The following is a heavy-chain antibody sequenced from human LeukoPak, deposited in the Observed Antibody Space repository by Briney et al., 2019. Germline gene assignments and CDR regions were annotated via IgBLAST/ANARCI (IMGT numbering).Heavy chain of an antibody. Sequence: SETLSLTCTVSGDSISSSTYYWGWIRQPPGKGLEWVGNVYYSGSTYYNPSLKSRVTISVDTSKRHFSLKLTSVTAADTAVYYCARGSYDVLTGYSTLGEYWGQGTLVTASS. J-gene: IGHJ4*02. D-gene: IGHD3-9*01. CDR1: GDSISSSTYY. CDR3: ARGSYDVLTGYSTLGEY. V-gene: IGHV4-39*02. CDR2: VYYSGST.